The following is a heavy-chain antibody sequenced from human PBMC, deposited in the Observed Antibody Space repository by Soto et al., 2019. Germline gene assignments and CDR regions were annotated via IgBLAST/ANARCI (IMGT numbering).Heavy chain of an antibody. D-gene: IGHD6-13*01. Sequence: PGGSLRLSCAASGFTFSSYAMSWVRQAPGKGLEWVSAISGSGGSTYYADSVEGRFTISRDNSKNTLYLQMNSLRAEDTAVYYCAKDIAAAGRKSVYFDYWGQGTLVTVSS. CDR3: AKDIAAAGRKSVYFDY. CDR2: ISGSGGST. J-gene: IGHJ4*02. CDR1: GFTFSSYA. V-gene: IGHV3-23*01.